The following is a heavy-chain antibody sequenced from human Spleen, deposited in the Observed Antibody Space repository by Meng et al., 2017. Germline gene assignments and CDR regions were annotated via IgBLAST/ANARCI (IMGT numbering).Heavy chain of an antibody. CDR3: ARGEDLLLWFGESRGYAFDI. D-gene: IGHD3-10*01. CDR1: GGTFSSYT. Sequence: SVKVSCKASGGTFSSYTISWVRQAPGQGLEWMGRIIPILGIANYAQKFQGRVTITRNTSISTAYMELSSLRSEDTAVYYCARGEDLLLWFGESRGYAFDIWGQGTMVTVSS. V-gene: IGHV1-69*02. CDR2: IIPILGIA. J-gene: IGHJ3*02.